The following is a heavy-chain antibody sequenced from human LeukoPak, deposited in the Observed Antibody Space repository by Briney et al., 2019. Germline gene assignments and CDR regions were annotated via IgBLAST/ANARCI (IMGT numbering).Heavy chain of an antibody. V-gene: IGHV4-4*02. D-gene: IGHD3-10*01. CDR1: GDSISSTYW. J-gene: IGHJ6*03. CDR3: ARVVRFGLRVNYYYYYYMDV. Sequence: PSGTLSLTCAVFGDSISSTYWWSWVRQPPGKGLEWIGEIYHSGSTNYNPSLKSRVTISVDTSKNQFSLKLSSVTAADTAVYYCARVVRFGLRVNYYYYYYMDVWGKGTTVTVSS. CDR2: IYHSGST.